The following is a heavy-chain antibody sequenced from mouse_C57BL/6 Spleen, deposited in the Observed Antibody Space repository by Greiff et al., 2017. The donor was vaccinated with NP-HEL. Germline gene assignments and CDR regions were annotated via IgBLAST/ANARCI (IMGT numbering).Heavy chain of an antibody. CDR3: AREGYYYGSSPWFAY. CDR1: GYSITSGYY. CDR2: ISYDGSN. Sequence: DVQLQESGPGLVKPSQSLSLTCSVTGYSITSGYYWNWIRQFPGNKLEWMGYISYDGSNNYNPSLKNRISITRDTSKNQFFLKLNSVTTEDTATYYCAREGYYYGSSPWFAYWGQGTLVTVSA. V-gene: IGHV3-6*01. J-gene: IGHJ3*01. D-gene: IGHD1-1*01.